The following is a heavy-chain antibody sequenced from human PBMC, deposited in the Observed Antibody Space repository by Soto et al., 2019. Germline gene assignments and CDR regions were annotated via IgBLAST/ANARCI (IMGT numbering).Heavy chain of an antibody. CDR2: TYYRSKWYN. V-gene: IGHV6-1*01. J-gene: IGHJ6*02. CDR3: ARSRGMATIKYYYYYGMDV. D-gene: IGHD5-12*01. CDR1: RDSVPSNSAA. Sequence: PSQTLSLTCAISRDSVPSNSAAWNWIRQSPSRGLEWLGRTYYRSKWYNDYAVSVKSRITINPDTSKNQFSLQLNSVTPEDTAVYYCARSRGMATIKYYYYYGMDVWGQGTTVTVSS.